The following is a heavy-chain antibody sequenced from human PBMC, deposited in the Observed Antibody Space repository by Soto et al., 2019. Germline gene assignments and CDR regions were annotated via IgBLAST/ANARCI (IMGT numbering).Heavy chain of an antibody. V-gene: IGHV4-59*01. CDR1: GGSINNYY. CDR2: IYYTGST. J-gene: IGHJ4*02. CDR3: ARLEGYRDYFNY. D-gene: IGHD1-26*01. Sequence: SETLSLTCTVSGGSINNYYWSWIRQPPGKGLEWIGYIYYTGSTNYNPSLKSRVTISLDTSKKQFSLKLTSVTAADTAVYYCARLEGYRDYFNYWGRGTLVTVSS.